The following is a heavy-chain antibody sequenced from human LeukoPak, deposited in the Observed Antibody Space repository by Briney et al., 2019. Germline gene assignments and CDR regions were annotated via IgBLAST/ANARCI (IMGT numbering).Heavy chain of an antibody. Sequence: GGSLRLSCAASGFTFVDYGISWVRQAPGKVLEWVSGINWNGGSTGYADSVKGRFTISRDKAKNSLYLQMNSLRAEDTALYYCARDGGYDILTGDPRGAFDIWGQGTMATVSS. V-gene: IGHV3-20*04. D-gene: IGHD3-9*01. CDR1: GFTFVDYG. J-gene: IGHJ3*02. CDR2: INWNGGST. CDR3: ARDGGYDILTGDPRGAFDI.